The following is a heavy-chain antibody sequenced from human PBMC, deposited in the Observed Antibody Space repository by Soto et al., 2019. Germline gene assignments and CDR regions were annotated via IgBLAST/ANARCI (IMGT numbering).Heavy chain of an antibody. CDR2: IVGSGGNI. J-gene: IGHJ6*02. Sequence: EVQLLESGGGLVQPGGSLRLSCAASGFTFSSYAMSWVRQAPGKGLEWVSSIVGSGGNIHYADSVKGRFTISRDNSKNTLYMQMTSLRAEDTAVYYCAKERGISGWYYCYGMDVWGQGTTVTVSS. D-gene: IGHD6-19*01. CDR1: GFTFSSYA. CDR3: AKERGISGWYYCYGMDV. V-gene: IGHV3-23*01.